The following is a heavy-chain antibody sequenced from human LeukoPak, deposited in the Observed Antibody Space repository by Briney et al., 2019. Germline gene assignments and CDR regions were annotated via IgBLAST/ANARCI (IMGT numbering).Heavy chain of an antibody. CDR3: ARHFAFSYYYMDV. J-gene: IGHJ6*03. V-gene: IGHV4-59*08. CDR2: IYYSVST. CDR1: AASISSYY. Sequence: PSHTLSLTRTVSAASISSYYRSSIRQPPGKGLEWLGYIYYSVSTNYNPSLKSRVTLSVDTSKNQFSLKLSSVTAADTPVTYCARHFAFSYYYMDVWGKGTTVTVSS.